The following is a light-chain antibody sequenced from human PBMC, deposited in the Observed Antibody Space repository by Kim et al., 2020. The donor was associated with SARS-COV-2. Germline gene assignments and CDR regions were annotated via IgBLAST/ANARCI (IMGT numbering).Light chain of an antibody. CDR3: SSYAGSNNYV. CDR1: SSDVGGYNY. CDR2: EVT. V-gene: IGLV2-8*01. J-gene: IGLJ1*01. Sequence: GQSVTSSCTGTSSDVGGYNYVSWYQQHPDKAPKLMIYEVTKRPSGVPDRFSGSKSGSTASLTVSGLQAEDEADYYCSSYAGSNNYVFGTGTKVTVL.